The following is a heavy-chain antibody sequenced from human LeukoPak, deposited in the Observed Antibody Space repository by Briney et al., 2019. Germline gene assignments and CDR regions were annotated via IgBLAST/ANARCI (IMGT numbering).Heavy chain of an antibody. CDR1: GFPFTLYN. V-gene: IGHV3-48*04. CDR2: ISSSTNTI. Sequence: GGSLRLSCEVSGFPFTLYNMNWVRQAPGKGLEWLSYISSSTNTIYYADSVKGRFTISRDNAKNSLYLQMNGLGAEDTAVYYCARELNGYGYYFFDYWGPGTLVTVSS. J-gene: IGHJ4*02. D-gene: IGHD3-16*01. CDR3: ARELNGYGYYFFDY.